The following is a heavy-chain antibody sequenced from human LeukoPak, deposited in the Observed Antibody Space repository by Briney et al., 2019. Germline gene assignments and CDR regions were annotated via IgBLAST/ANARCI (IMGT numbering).Heavy chain of an antibody. V-gene: IGHV1-18*01. Sequence: AASVKVSCKASGYTFTSYGISWVRQAPGQGLEWMGWISAYNGNTNYAQKLQGRVTMTTDTSTSTAYMELRSLRSDDTAVYYCARVRWRGYGDYGSDYWGQGTLVTVSS. CDR1: GYTFTSYG. CDR3: ARVRWRGYGDYGSDY. J-gene: IGHJ4*02. D-gene: IGHD4-17*01. CDR2: ISAYNGNT.